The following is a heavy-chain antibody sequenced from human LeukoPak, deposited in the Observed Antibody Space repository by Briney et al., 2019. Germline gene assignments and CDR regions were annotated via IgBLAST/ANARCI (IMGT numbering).Heavy chain of an antibody. D-gene: IGHD6-13*01. V-gene: IGHV3-23*01. CDR2: ITGSGGST. CDR3: AKGRAAATWVHFDY. Sequence: GGSLRLSCAASGLTFSSYAMSWVRQAPGRGLEWVSVITGSGGSTYYADSVKGRFTISRDNSKNTVYLQMNSLRAEDTAVYYCAKGRAAATWVHFDYWGQGTLVTVSS. CDR1: GLTFSSYA. J-gene: IGHJ4*02.